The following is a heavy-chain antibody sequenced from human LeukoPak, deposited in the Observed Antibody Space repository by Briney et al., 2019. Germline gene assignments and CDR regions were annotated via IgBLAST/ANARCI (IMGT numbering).Heavy chain of an antibody. D-gene: IGHD4-17*01. V-gene: IGHV4-34*01. Sequence: SETLSLTCAVYGGSFSGYYWSWIRQPPGKGLEWIGEINHSGSTYYNPSLKSRVTISVDRSKNQFSLKLSSVTAADTAVYYCARMTTVTTVFDYWGQGTLVTVSS. CDR2: INHSGST. CDR3: ARMTTVTTVFDY. CDR1: GGSFSGYY. J-gene: IGHJ4*02.